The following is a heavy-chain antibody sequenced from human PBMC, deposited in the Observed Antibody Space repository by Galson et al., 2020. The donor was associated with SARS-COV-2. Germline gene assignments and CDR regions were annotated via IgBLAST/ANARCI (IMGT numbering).Heavy chain of an antibody. Sequence: SQTLSLTCTVSGGSISSYYWSWIRQPPGKGLEWIGYIYYSGSTNYNPSLKSRVTISVDTSKNQFSLKLSSVTAADTAVYYCASGRGYSYGDRNYFDYWGQGTLVTVSS. CDR3: ASGRGYSYGDRNYFDY. J-gene: IGHJ4*02. CDR1: GGSISSYY. D-gene: IGHD5-18*01. CDR2: IYYSGST. V-gene: IGHV4-59*08.